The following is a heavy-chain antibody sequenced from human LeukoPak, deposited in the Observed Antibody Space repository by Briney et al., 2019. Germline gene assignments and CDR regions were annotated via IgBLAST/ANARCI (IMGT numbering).Heavy chain of an antibody. CDR3: CGTRADL. Sequence: GGSLRLSCEASGFTFSKVWMSWVRQAPGKGLEWVGRIKSKSDDGTRDYAPPVRGRFTISRDDSKSTVYLQMESLRSEDTGVYYCCGTRADLWGQGTLVNVSS. CDR2: IKSKSDDGTR. CDR1: GFTFSKVW. D-gene: IGHD1-14*01. V-gene: IGHV3-15*01. J-gene: IGHJ5*02.